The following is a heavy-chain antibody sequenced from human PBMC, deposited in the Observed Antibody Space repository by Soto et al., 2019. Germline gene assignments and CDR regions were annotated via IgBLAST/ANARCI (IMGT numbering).Heavy chain of an antibody. J-gene: IGHJ4*02. CDR1: GGSISSGDYY. D-gene: IGHD2-15*01. CDR3: ARDQGPSLLGVFDF. Sequence: QVQLQESGPGLVKPSQTLSLTCTVSGGSISSGDYYWSWIRQHPGKGLEWIGYIYYTGTTSYNPTLKSRVTISVDTSQNQFSLKLNSVTAADTAVYYCARDQGPSLLGVFDFWGQGTLVTVSS. CDR2: IYYTGTT. V-gene: IGHV4-31*03.